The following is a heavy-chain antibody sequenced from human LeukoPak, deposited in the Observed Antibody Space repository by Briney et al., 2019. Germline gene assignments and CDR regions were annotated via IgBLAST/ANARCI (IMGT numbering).Heavy chain of an antibody. CDR1: GYTFTGYY. D-gene: IGHD1-7*01. J-gene: IGHJ5*02. CDR3: ARVPTLITGTIPDWFDP. CDR2: INPNSGGT. V-gene: IGHV1-2*02. Sequence: ASVKVSCKASGYTFTGYYIHWVRQAPGQRLEWMGWINPNSGGTNYAQKFQGRVTITRDTSISTAYMELSRLRSDDTAVYYCARVPTLITGTIPDWFDPWGQGTLVTVSS.